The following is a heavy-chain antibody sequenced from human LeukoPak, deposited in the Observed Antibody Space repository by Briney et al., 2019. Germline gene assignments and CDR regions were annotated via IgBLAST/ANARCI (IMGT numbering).Heavy chain of an antibody. J-gene: IGHJ4*02. Sequence: SETLSLTCAVSGGSISSGGYSWSWIRQPPGKGPEWIGYIYHSGSTYYNPSLKSRVTISVDRSKNQFSLKLSSVTAADTAVYYCARGPPMRYFDYWGQGTLVTVSS. V-gene: IGHV4-30-2*01. CDR1: GGSISSGGYS. CDR2: IYHSGST. D-gene: IGHD2-2*01. CDR3: ARGPPMRYFDY.